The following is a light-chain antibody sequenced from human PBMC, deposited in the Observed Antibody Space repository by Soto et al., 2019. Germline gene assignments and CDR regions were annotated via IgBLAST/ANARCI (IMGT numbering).Light chain of an antibody. CDR2: DAS. CDR3: QQRNTWPPLT. J-gene: IGKJ5*01. V-gene: IGKV3-11*01. CDR1: QSVRTY. Sequence: EIVLTQSPVTLSLSPGERATLSCRASQSVRTYLAWYQVKPGQAPRLLIYDASCRASGVPARFSGSGSGTDFTLTISSLEPEYFALYYCQQRNTWPPLTFGQGTRLEIK.